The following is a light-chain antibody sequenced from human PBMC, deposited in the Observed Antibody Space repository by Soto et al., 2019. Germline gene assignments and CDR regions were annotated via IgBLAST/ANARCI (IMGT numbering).Light chain of an antibody. Sequence: EIMLTQSPATLSLSPGERATLSCRASQSVSSTYVAWYQQKSGQSPRLLISGASMRASGVPVRFIGSGSGTDFTLTITRLEPEDFAVYYCQQYGGSPITFGLGTRLEIK. J-gene: IGKJ5*01. CDR3: QQYGGSPIT. V-gene: IGKV3-20*01. CDR1: QSVSSTY. CDR2: GAS.